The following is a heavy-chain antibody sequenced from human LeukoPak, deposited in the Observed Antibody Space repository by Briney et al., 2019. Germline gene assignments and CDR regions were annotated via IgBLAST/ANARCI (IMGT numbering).Heavy chain of an antibody. Sequence: ASVKVSFKASGYTFTSYGISWVRQAPGQGLEWMGWISAYNGNTNYAQKLQGRVTMTTDTSTSTAYMELRSLRSDDTAVYYCARDQYSGSYYTYYYYYMDVWGKGTTVTVSS. CDR3: ARDQYSGSYYTYYYYYMDV. CDR2: ISAYNGNT. CDR1: GYTFTSYG. D-gene: IGHD1-26*01. J-gene: IGHJ6*03. V-gene: IGHV1-18*01.